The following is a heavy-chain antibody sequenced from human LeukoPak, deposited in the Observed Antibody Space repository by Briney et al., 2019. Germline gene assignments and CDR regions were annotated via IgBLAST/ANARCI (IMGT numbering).Heavy chain of an antibody. J-gene: IGHJ4*02. D-gene: IGHD3-9*01. CDR2: IYYTGTT. Sequence: SETLSLTCAVSGASMSDYYWSWIRQPPGKGLEWIGYIYYTGTTNYNPSLKSRVTMPVDTSKNQTPCKLSSVPAADQAVYYFVGRVRYFGQNDYWGQGTLVTVSS. V-gene: IGHV4-59*08. CDR1: GASMSDYY. CDR3: VGRVRYFGQNDY.